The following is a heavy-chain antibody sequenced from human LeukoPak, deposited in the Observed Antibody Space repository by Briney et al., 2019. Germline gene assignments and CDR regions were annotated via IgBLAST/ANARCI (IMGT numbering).Heavy chain of an antibody. CDR3: AKADYYYGMDV. J-gene: IGHJ6*02. CDR2: ISNNGGYT. Sequence: PGGSLRLSCAASGFTFSSSAMSWVRQAPGKGLEWVSAISNNGGYTYYADSVQGRFTISRDNSKSTLCLQMNSLRAEDTAVYYCAKADYYYGMDVWGQGTTVTVSS. CDR1: GFTFSSSA. V-gene: IGHV3-23*01.